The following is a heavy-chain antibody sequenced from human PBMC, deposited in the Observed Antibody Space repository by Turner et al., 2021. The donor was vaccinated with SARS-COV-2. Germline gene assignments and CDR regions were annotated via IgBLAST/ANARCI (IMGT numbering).Heavy chain of an antibody. CDR2: INHSGST. J-gene: IGHJ4*02. D-gene: IGHD5-18*01. V-gene: IGHV4-34*01. CDR3: ARGGGYSYGALDY. Sequence: QVQLQQWGAGLLKPSVTLSLTCAVYGGSFSGYYWSWIRQPPGKGLEWIGEINHSGSTNYNPSLKSRVTISVDTSKNQFSLKLSSVTAADTAVFYCARGGGYSYGALDYWGQGTLVTVSS. CDR1: GGSFSGYY.